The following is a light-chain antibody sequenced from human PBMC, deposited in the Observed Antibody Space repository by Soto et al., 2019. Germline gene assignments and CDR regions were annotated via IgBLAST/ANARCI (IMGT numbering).Light chain of an antibody. CDR1: SSNIGNNY. J-gene: IGLJ3*02. CDR3: AAWDDSLSGWV. Sequence: HSVLTQPPSASGTPGQTVTISCSGSSSNIGNNYVYWYQQVPGTAPKLLMYKSNLRPSGVPDRFSGSKSGTSASLAISGLRSEDEADYHCAAWDDSLSGWVFGGGTKLTVL. CDR2: KSN. V-gene: IGLV1-47*01.